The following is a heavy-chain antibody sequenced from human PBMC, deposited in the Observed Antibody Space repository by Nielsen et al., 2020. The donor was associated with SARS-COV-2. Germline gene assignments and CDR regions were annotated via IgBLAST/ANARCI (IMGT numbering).Heavy chain of an antibody. CDR1: GYTFTSYA. D-gene: IGHD3-22*01. CDR3: ARVFIHYDSSGYYSPLGYFDY. J-gene: IGHJ4*02. V-gene: IGHV1-69*13. CDR2: IIPIFGTA. Sequence: SVKVSCKASGYTFTSYAISWVRQAPGQGLEWMGGIIPIFGTANYAQKFQGRVTITADESTSTAYMELSSLRSEDTAVYYCARVFIHYDSSGYYSPLGYFDYWGQGTLVTVSS.